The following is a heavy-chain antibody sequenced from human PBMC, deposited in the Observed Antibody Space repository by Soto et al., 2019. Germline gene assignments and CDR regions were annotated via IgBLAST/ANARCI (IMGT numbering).Heavy chain of an antibody. CDR2: ISAHNGNT. D-gene: IGHD1-1*01. J-gene: IGHJ4*02. CDR1: GYIFTTYG. V-gene: IGHV1-18*01. CDR3: ARGRYGDY. Sequence: QVHLVQSGAEVKKPGASVKVSCKGSGYIFTTYGITWVRQAPGQGLEWMGWISAHNGNTNYAQQLQGRVTVTRDTSTSTAYMELRNLSSDDTAVYYCARGRYGDYLCQGALVTFSS.